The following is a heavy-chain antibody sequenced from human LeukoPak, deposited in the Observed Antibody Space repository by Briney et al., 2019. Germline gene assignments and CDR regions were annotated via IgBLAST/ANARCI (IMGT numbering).Heavy chain of an antibody. CDR2: IYYSGST. Sequence: SETLSLTCTVSGGSISSYYWSWIRQPPGKGLEWIGYIYYSGSTNYNPSLKSRVTISVDTSKNQFSLKLSSVTAADTAVYYCARVDPYGDYYYYYMDVWGKGTTVTVSS. CDR3: ARVDPYGDYYYYYMDV. CDR1: GGSISSYY. J-gene: IGHJ6*03. V-gene: IGHV4-59*01. D-gene: IGHD4-17*01.